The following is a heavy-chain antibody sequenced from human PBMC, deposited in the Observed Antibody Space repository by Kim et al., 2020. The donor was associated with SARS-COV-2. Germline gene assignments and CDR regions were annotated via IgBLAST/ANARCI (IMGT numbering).Heavy chain of an antibody. V-gene: IGHV1-58*01. J-gene: IGHJ6*02. CDR2: IVVGSGNK. CDR1: GFTFTSSA. CDR3: ATNPRVVAAIYYYYGMDV. Sequence: SVKVSCKASGFTFTSSAVQWVRQARGQRLEWIGWIVVGSGNKNYAQKFQERVTITRDMSTSTAYMELSSLRSEDTAVYYCATNPRVVAAIYYYYGMDVWGQGTTVTVS. D-gene: IGHD2-15*01.